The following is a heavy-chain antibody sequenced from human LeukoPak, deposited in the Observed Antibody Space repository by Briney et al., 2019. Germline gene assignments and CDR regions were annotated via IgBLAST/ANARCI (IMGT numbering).Heavy chain of an antibody. CDR3: AREVYCSHTTCYYFDY. V-gene: IGHV3-21*01. CDR1: GFTFSSYS. Sequence: GGSLRLSCAASGFTFSSYSMNWVRQAPGKGLEWVSSISDSSRYIFYADSVKSRFTISRDNAKNSLYLQMNSLRAEDTAVYYCAREVYCSHTTCYYFDYWGLGTLVTVSS. D-gene: IGHD2/OR15-2a*01. CDR2: ISDSSRYI. J-gene: IGHJ4*02.